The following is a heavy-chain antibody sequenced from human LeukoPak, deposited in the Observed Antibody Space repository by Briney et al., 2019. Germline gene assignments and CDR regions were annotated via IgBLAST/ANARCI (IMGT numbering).Heavy chain of an antibody. CDR1: GGSISSGGYY. J-gene: IGHJ4*02. D-gene: IGHD3-22*01. Sequence: SQTLSLTCTVSGGSISSGGYYWSWIRQHPGKGLEWIGYIYYSGSTYYNPSLKSRVTISVDTSKHQFSLKLTSVTAADTAVYYCTSEAPDSSGYDSYYWGQGTLVTVSS. CDR2: IYYSGST. CDR3: TSEAPDSSGYDSYY. V-gene: IGHV4-31*03.